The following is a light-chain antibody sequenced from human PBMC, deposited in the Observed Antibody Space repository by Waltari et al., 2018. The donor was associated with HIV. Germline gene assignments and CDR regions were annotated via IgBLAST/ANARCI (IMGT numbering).Light chain of an antibody. J-gene: IGLJ1*01. CDR2: YNS. CDR1: NIGSKS. V-gene: IGLV3-21*04. Sequence: SHVLSQPPSVSVAPGKPASVTCGGDNIGSKSVHWYQQRPGQAPLLIIFYNSDRPSGIPERFSGSNSVGTATLTISRVEAGDEADYYCQVWDPLSDHPVFGTGTKVTVL. CDR3: QVWDPLSDHPV.